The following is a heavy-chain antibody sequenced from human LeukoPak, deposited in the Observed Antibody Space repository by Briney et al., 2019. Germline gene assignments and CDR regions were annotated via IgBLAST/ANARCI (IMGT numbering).Heavy chain of an antibody. D-gene: IGHD1-26*01. V-gene: IGHV1-46*01. CDR2: INPNGGST. Sequence: ASVKVSCKASGYTFTRYYMHWVRQAPGQGLEWMGIINPNGGSTTYAQKFQGRVTMTRDTSTNTIYMELSSLRSEDTVTYYCARDYRGVGATGHFDYWGQGTPVTVSS. CDR3: ARDYRGVGATGHFDY. J-gene: IGHJ4*02. CDR1: GYTFTRYY.